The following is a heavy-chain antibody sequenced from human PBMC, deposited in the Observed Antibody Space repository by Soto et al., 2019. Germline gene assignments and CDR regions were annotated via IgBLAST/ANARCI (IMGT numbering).Heavy chain of an antibody. V-gene: IGHV1-18*01. CDR3: AREGPSYSSSRNWSDP. J-gene: IGHJ5*02. D-gene: IGHD6-13*01. CDR2: ISAYNGNT. Sequence: ASVKVSCKASGYTFTSYGISWVRQAPGQGLEWMGWISAYNGNTNYAQKLQGRVTMTTDTSTSTAYMELRSLRSDDTAVYYCAREGPSYSSSRNWSDPWGQGTLVTVSS. CDR1: GYTFTSYG.